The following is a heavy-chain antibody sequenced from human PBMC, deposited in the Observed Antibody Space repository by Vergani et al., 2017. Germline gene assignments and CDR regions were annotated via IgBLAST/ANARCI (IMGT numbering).Heavy chain of an antibody. D-gene: IGHD4-11*01. CDR2: IIPIFGTA. V-gene: IGHV1-69*01. J-gene: IGHJ6*03. CDR1: GGTFSSYA. Sequence: QVQLVQSGAEVKKPGSSVKVSCKASGGTFSSYAISWVRPAPGQGLEWMGGIIPIFGTANYAQKFQGRVTITADESTSTAYMELSSLRSEDTDVYYCARDRVRLQLLYYMDVWGKGTTVTVSS. CDR3: ARDRVRLQLLYYMDV.